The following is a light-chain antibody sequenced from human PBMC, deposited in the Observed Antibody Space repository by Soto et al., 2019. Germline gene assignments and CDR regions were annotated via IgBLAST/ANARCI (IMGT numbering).Light chain of an antibody. Sequence: DIVLTQSPGTLSLSPGERATLSCRASQSVSSHYLAWYQQKPGQAPRLLIYDASTRATGIPERFSGSGSGTDFTLIISRLEPEDFAVYYCQQFDSSTYSFGQGTKLEIK. V-gene: IGKV3-20*01. J-gene: IGKJ2*03. CDR2: DAS. CDR3: QQFDSSTYS. CDR1: QSVSSHY.